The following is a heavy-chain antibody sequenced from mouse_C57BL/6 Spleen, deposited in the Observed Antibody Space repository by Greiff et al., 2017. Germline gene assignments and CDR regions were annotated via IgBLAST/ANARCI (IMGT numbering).Heavy chain of an antibody. V-gene: IGHV5-16*01. D-gene: IGHD3-2*01. CDR2: INYDGSST. CDR1: GFTFSDYY. Sequence: EVKLMESEGGLVQPGSSMKLSCTASGFTFSDYYMAWVRQVPEKGLEWVANINYDGSSTYYLDSLKSRFIISRDNAKNILYLQMSSLKSEDTATYYCARVDSSFYAMDYWGQGTSVTVSS. J-gene: IGHJ4*01. CDR3: ARVDSSFYAMDY.